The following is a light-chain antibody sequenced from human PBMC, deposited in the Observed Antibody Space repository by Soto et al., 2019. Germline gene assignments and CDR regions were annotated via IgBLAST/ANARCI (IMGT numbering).Light chain of an antibody. Sequence: QSVLTQPPSASGTPGQRVTISCSGSSSNIGSNYVYWYQQLPGTAPKHLIYRNNHRPSGVPDRFSGSKSGTSASPAISGPRSEDEADYYCAAWDDSLSGPAVFGGGTQLTVL. CDR1: SSNIGSNY. CDR3: AAWDDSLSGPAV. V-gene: IGLV1-47*01. J-gene: IGLJ7*01. CDR2: RNN.